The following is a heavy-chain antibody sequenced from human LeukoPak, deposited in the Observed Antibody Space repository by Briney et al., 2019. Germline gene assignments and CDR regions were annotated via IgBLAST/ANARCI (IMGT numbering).Heavy chain of an antibody. V-gene: IGHV1-18*01. CDR1: GYTFTSYG. J-gene: IGHJ5*02. CDR2: ISAYNGNT. Sequence: ASVKVSCKASGYTFTSYGISWVRQAPGQGLEWMGWISAYNGNTNYAQKLQGRVAMTTDTSTSTAYMELRSLRSDDTAVYYCASSHHVVRNWFDPWGQGTLVTVSS. D-gene: IGHD3-10*01. CDR3: ASSHHVVRNWFDP.